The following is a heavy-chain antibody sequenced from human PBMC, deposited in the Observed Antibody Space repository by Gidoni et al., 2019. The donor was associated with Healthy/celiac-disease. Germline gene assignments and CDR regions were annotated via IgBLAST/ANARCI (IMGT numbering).Heavy chain of an antibody. J-gene: IGHJ4*02. CDR2: ISISSSYL. Sequence: EVKQVESGGGRVKPGGSLRLSCAASGCTFSSYSMNWLRQAPGKGLEWVSSISISSSYLYYADSVKVRFTISRDNAKNSLYLQMNSLRAEDTAVYYCARSLGDCSGGSCYCWGQGTLVTVSS. CDR3: ARSLGDCSGGSCYC. V-gene: IGHV3-21*01. D-gene: IGHD2-15*01. CDR1: GCTFSSYS.